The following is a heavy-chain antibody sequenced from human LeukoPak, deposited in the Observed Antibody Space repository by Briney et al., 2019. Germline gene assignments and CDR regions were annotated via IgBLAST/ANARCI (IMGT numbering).Heavy chain of an antibody. Sequence: PGGSLRLSCAASGFTLSSHSMTWVRQSPGKGLEWVSSISSGSSHIYYADSMKGRFTISRDNAKNSLFLQMNSLTAEDTAVYYCARDFRTQLDGYSPPYHFDYWGQGALVTVSS. V-gene: IGHV3-21*01. CDR1: GFTLSSHS. CDR2: ISSGSSHI. J-gene: IGHJ4*02. D-gene: IGHD5-24*01. CDR3: ARDFRTQLDGYSPPYHFDY.